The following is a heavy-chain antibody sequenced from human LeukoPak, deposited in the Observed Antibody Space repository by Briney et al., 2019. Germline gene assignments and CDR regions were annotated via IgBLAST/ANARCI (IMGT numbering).Heavy chain of an antibody. D-gene: IGHD5-24*01. CDR1: GYTFTGYY. Sequence: GASVKVSCKASGYTFTGYYMHWVRQAPGQGLEWMGWINPNSGGTNYAQKFQGRVTMTRDTSISTAYMELSRLRSDDTAVYYCARDPFGGDGYKGWFDPWGQGTLVTVSS. J-gene: IGHJ5*02. CDR3: ARDPFGGDGYKGWFDP. CDR2: INPNSGGT. V-gene: IGHV1-2*02.